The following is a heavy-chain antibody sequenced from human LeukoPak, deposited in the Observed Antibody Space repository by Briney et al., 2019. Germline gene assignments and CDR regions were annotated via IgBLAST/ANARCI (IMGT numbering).Heavy chain of an antibody. J-gene: IGHJ4*02. D-gene: IGHD4-17*01. CDR2: IYTSGST. CDR1: GGSISSGSYY. Sequence: SETLSLTCTVSGGSISSGSYYWSWIRQPAGKGLEWIGRIYTSGSTNYNPSLKSRVTISVDTSKNQFSLKLSSVTAADTAVYYCARDSARRYGSFDYWGQGTLVTVSS. V-gene: IGHV4-61*02. CDR3: ARDSARRYGSFDY.